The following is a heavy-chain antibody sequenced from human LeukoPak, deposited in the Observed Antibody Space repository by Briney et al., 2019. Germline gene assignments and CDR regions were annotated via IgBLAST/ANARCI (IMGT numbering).Heavy chain of an antibody. Sequence: PGGSLRLSCAASGFTFSRNAIHWVRQGPGKGLERVSYIAHHGSNKYYADSVKGRFTISRDNSKRTLDLQTNSQRDDETDVYYCAKGGSWSCTDWGQGTQVTVSS. J-gene: IGHJ4*02. V-gene: IGHV3-30*02. CDR2: IAHHGSNK. D-gene: IGHD2-8*02. CDR1: GFTFSRNA. CDR3: AKGGSWSCTD.